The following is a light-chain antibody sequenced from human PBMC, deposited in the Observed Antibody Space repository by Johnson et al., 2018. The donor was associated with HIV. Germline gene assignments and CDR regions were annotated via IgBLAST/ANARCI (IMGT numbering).Light chain of an antibody. J-gene: IGLJ1*01. Sequence: QSVLTQPPSVSVAPGQKVTISCSGSSSNIGDNYVSWYQQLPGTAPKLLIYENTKRPSGIPDRFSGSKSGTSATLGITGLQTGDEGDYYCGTWDRSLSAGGVCGTGTKVTVL. V-gene: IGLV1-51*02. CDR1: SSNIGDNY. CDR3: GTWDRSLSAGGV. CDR2: ENT.